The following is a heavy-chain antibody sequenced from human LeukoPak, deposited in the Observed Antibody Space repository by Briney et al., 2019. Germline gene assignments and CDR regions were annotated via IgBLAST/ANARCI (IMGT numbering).Heavy chain of an antibody. Sequence: GGSLTLSCAASGFTFSSYSINWVRQAPGKGLEWVSSITSPVGHIYYADSLKGRITISRDNAKSSLYLQMNSLRDEDTVVYYWARTLTGMAVAGPKGFDYWGQGALVTVSS. V-gene: IGHV3-21*01. CDR3: ARTLTGMAVAGPKGFDY. D-gene: IGHD6-19*01. CDR2: ITSPVGHI. CDR1: GFTFSSYS. J-gene: IGHJ4*02.